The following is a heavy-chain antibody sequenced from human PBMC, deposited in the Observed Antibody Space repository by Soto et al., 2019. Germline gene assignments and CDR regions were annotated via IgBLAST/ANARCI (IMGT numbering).Heavy chain of an antibody. CDR2: IYHSGST. CDR3: ARYSIAARRGIDY. Sequence: QLQLQESGSGLVKPSQTLSLTCAVSGGSVSSGGYSWIWIRQPPGKGLEWIGYIYHSGSTYYNPSLKSRVTISVDRSKNQFSLKLSSVTAADTAVYSCARYSIAARRGIDYWGQGTLVTVSS. J-gene: IGHJ4*02. CDR1: GGSVSSGGYS. D-gene: IGHD6-6*01. V-gene: IGHV4-30-2*01.